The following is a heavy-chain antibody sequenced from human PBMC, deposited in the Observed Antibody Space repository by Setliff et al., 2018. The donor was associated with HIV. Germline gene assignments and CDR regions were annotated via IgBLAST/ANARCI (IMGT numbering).Heavy chain of an antibody. CDR3: AASPDGDCATTNCANWFDP. J-gene: IGHJ5*02. CDR1: GFTFSGSA. CDR2: IKTKSNTYAT. D-gene: IGHD4-17*01. V-gene: IGHV3-73*01. Sequence: GGSLRLSCSASGFTFSGSAMHWVRQASGKGLEWVGRIKTKSNTYATAYGESVKGRFTISRDDSQNTAYLQMRSLKTEDTAVYFCAASPDGDCATTNCANWFDPWGQGTLVTVSS.